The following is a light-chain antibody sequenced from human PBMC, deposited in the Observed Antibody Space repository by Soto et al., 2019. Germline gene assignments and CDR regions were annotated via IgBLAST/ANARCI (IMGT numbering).Light chain of an antibody. CDR1: SSNIGSNT. V-gene: IGLV1-44*01. J-gene: IGLJ1*01. CDR2: SNN. CDR3: AAWDDSLNAHV. Sequence: QSVLAQPPSASGTPGQRVTISCSGSSSNIGSNTVNWYQQLPGTAPKLLIYSNNQRPSGVPDRFSGSKSGTSASLAISGLQSEDEADYYCAAWDDSLNAHVFXTGTKLTVL.